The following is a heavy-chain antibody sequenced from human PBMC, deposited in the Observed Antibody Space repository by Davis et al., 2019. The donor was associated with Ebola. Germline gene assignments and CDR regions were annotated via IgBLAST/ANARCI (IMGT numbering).Heavy chain of an antibody. V-gene: IGHV3-30*18. Sequence: GESLKISCAASGISFSNYGMFWVRQAPGKVMEWVAVISPDGSNKYYADSVKGRFTISRDNSKNTLYLQMNSLRAEDTAVYYCAKVEGYYDSSGYTSPWGQGTLVTVSS. J-gene: IGHJ5*02. CDR1: GISFSNYG. D-gene: IGHD3-22*01. CDR3: AKVEGYYDSSGYTSP. CDR2: ISPDGSNK.